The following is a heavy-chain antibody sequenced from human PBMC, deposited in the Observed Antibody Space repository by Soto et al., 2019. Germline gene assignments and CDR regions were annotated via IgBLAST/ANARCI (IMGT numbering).Heavy chain of an antibody. Sequence: EVQLLESGGGLVQPGWSLRLSCAASGFTFSSYAMSWVRQAPGKGLEWVSAISGSGGSTYYADSVKGRFTISRDNSKNTRYLQRNSLRAEDTAVYYCAKDLPAVAGHYYYYGMDVWGQGTTVTVSS. J-gene: IGHJ6*02. CDR1: GFTFSSYA. CDR2: ISGSGGST. V-gene: IGHV3-23*01. CDR3: AKDLPAVAGHYYYYGMDV. D-gene: IGHD6-19*01.